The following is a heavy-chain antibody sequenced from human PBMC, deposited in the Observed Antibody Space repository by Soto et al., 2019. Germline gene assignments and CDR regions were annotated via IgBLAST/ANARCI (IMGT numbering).Heavy chain of an antibody. CDR1: GFMFTSSA. V-gene: IGHV1-58*01. CDR2: LVVGSGNT. CDR3: ARDERIMITFGGVWIDY. J-gene: IGHJ4*02. Sequence: GASVKVSCKTSGFMFTSSAVQWVRQALGQRLEWIGWLVVGSGNTHYAQHFQERVTLTRDMSTGTAYMELNSLRAEDTAVYYCARDERIMITFGGVWIDYWGQGTLVTVSS. D-gene: IGHD3-16*01.